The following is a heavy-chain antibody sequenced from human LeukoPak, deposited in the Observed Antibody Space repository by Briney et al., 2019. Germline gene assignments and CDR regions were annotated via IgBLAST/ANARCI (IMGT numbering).Heavy chain of an antibody. D-gene: IGHD3-10*01. CDR3: ARAGRSMVRGVIIRGYMDV. Sequence: PSETLSLTCTVSGGSISTSSYYWSWIRQPAGKGLEWIGRIYTSGSTNYNPSLKSRVTMSVDTSKNQFSLKLSSVTAADTAVYYCARAGRSMVRGVIIRGYMDVWGKGTTVTISS. CDR1: GGSISTSSYY. J-gene: IGHJ6*03. CDR2: IYTSGST. V-gene: IGHV4-61*02.